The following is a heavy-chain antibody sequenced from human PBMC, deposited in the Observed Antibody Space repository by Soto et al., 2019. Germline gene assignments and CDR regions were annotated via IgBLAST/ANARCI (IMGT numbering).Heavy chain of an antibody. CDR1: GFTFSSYA. CDR3: ARDYYGSGSYVSPDAFDI. D-gene: IGHD3-10*01. CDR2: ISSNGGST. Sequence: PGGSLRLSCAASGFTFSSYAMHWVRQAPGKGLEYVSAISSNGGSTYYANSVKGRFTISRDNSKNTLYLQMGSLRAEDMAVYYCARDYYGSGSYVSPDAFDIWGQGTMVTVSS. V-gene: IGHV3-64*01. J-gene: IGHJ3*02.